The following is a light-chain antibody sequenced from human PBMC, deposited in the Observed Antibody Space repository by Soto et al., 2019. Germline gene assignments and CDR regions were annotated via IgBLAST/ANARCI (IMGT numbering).Light chain of an antibody. CDR2: GAS. J-gene: IGKJ1*01. Sequence: EFVLTQSPGTLSLSPGERSTLSCRSSQTVRNNYLAWYQQKPGQAPRLLIYGASTRATGIPARFSGSGSGTEFTLTISSLQSEDFAVYYCQQYNNWPQTFGQGTKVDIK. CDR3: QQYNNWPQT. CDR1: QTVRNN. V-gene: IGKV3-15*01.